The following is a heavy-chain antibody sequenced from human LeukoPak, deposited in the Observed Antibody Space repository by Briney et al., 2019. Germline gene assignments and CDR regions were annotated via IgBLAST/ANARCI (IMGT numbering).Heavy chain of an antibody. CDR3: AKDSEGVLDY. Sequence: GGSLRLSCPASGFTLSSNYMSWVRQAPGKGLGWVSVIYSGGSTYYADSVKGRFTISRDNSKNTLYLQMKSLRAEDTALYYCAKDSEGVLDYWGQGTLVTVSS. CDR2: IYSGGST. CDR1: GFTLSSNY. D-gene: IGHD2-8*01. V-gene: IGHV3-53*05. J-gene: IGHJ4*02.